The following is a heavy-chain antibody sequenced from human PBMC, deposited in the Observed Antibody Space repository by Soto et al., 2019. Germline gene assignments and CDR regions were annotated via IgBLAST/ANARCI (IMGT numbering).Heavy chain of an antibody. CDR1: GFTFSNYA. J-gene: IGHJ4*02. CDR3: AKEVLTGDGFDS. V-gene: IGHV3-23*01. Sequence: EVQLLESGGGLVQPGGSLRLSCAASGFTFSNYAMSWVRQAPGKGLEYVSSFSNSGGNTYYADSVKGRFTISRDNSNNMLYLQMNSLRADDTAVYYSAKEVLTGDGFDSWGQGTLVTVSS. CDR2: FSNSGGNT. D-gene: IGHD7-27*01.